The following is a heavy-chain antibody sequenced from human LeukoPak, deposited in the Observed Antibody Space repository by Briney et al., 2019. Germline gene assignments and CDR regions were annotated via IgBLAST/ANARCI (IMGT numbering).Heavy chain of an antibody. V-gene: IGHV4-34*01. CDR1: GGSFSGYY. CDR2: INHSGST. D-gene: IGHD3-22*01. J-gene: IGHJ4*02. CDR3: ARIPQDERSGYYPREGIYFDS. Sequence: SETLSLTCAVYGGSFSGYYWSWIRQPPGKELEWIGEINHSGSTNYNPSLKSRVSMSVDTSKNQFSLKLSSVTAADTAVYYCARIPQDERSGYYPREGIYFDSWGQGTLVTVS.